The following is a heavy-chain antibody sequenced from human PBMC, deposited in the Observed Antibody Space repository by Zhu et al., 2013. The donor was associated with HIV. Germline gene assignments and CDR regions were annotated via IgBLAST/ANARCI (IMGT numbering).Heavy chain of an antibody. CDR2: INPNSGGT. J-gene: IGHJ5*02. V-gene: IGHV1-2*02. CDR1: GYIFTGYY. CDR3: ARVPCYITGCSAINWFDP. Sequence: QVRLVQSGAEVKKPGASVKVSCKASGYIFTGYYIHWVRQAPGQGLEWMGWINPNSGGTNYPQKFHGRVTMTRDTSISTVYMDVNRLTSDDTAVYYCARVPCYITGCSAINWFDPWGQGTQVTVAS. D-gene: IGHD3-10*01.